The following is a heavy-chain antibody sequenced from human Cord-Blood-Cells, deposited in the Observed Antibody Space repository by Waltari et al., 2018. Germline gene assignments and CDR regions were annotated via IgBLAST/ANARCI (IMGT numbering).Heavy chain of an antibody. V-gene: IGHV4-34*01. J-gene: IGHJ4*02. CDR1: GGSFSGYY. CDR3: ARVHYGGNSWDYFDY. CDR2: INHSGST. D-gene: IGHD4-17*01. Sequence: QVQLQQWGAGLLKPSETLSLTCAVYGGSFSGYYWSWIRQPPGKGREWIGEINHSGSTNYSPPLKSRVTISVGPAKNQCSLELSSVTATGTAVYYCARVHYGGNSWDYFDYWGQGTRVTVSS.